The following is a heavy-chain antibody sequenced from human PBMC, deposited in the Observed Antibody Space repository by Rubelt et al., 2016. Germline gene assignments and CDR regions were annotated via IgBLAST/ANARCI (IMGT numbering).Heavy chain of an antibody. CDR1: RYW. CDR2: ITNDGSYT. J-gene: IGHJ3*02. V-gene: IGHV3-74*01. Sequence: RYWMHWVRQAPGRGLVWVSLITNDGSYTNSADSVKGRFTISRDNAKSTLYLQMNSLRAEDTAVYYCARDGVGATGTFDIWGQGTMVTVSS. D-gene: IGHD1-26*01. CDR3: ARDGVGATGTFDI.